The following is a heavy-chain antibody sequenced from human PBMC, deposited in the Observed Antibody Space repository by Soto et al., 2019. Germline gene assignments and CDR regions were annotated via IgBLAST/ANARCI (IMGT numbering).Heavy chain of an antibody. CDR1: GFNVRSND. CDR3: VRGDNWSDEASDY. J-gene: IGHJ4*02. Sequence: GGSQRLSCTASGFNVRSNDRSWVRQAPGKGLEWVSVIYSGGSTYYADSVKGRFTVSRDTSNNTLYLQMNNLRAEDTAIYYCVRGDNWSDEASDYWGQGTLVTVSS. V-gene: IGHV3-53*01. CDR2: IYSGGST. D-gene: IGHD1-1*01.